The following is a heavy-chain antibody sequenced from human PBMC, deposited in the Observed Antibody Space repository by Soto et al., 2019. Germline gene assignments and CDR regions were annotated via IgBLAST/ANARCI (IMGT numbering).Heavy chain of an antibody. D-gene: IGHD6-19*01. J-gene: IGHJ4*02. Sequence: PSETLSLTCSVSGDSIRNYYWSWIRYAPGKGLVWIGYIYSSGSTKYNPSLHSLVSISSDTSNNQFSLTLRSVSAADTAVYFCARGTPRYSSGWYESFDFWGQGILVTVSS. CDR3: ARGTPRYSSGWYESFDF. CDR2: IYSSGST. CDR1: GDSIRNYY. V-gene: IGHV4-59*12.